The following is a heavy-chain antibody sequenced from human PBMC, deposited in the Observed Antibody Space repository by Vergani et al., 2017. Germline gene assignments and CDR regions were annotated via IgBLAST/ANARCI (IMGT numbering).Heavy chain of an antibody. CDR3: ARDWTGNYYDNSGSQGDAFDI. CDR1: GGSISSDNYY. CDR2: IYYSGST. V-gene: IGHV4-31*03. J-gene: IGHJ3*02. Sequence: QVQLQESGPGLVKPSQTLSLTCTVSGGSISSDNYYWSWIRQHPGKGLEWIGYIYYSGSTYYNPSLKSRVTISVDTSKNQFSLKLSSVTAADTAVYYCARDWTGNYYDNSGSQGDAFDIWGQGTMVTVSS. D-gene: IGHD3-22*01.